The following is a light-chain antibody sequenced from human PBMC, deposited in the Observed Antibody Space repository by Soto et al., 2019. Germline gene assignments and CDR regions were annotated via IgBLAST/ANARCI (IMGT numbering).Light chain of an antibody. CDR2: GAS. CDR3: QQRSNWPIT. CDR1: QSVSID. Sequence: EIVMTQSPHTLSVSPGERAPLSCRASQSVSIDLAWYQQTPGQAPRLLIYGASTRATGVPPTFSGSASGTEFTLTISSLQSEDFTVYYCQQRSNWPITFGQGTRLEIK. J-gene: IGKJ5*01. V-gene: IGKV3-15*01.